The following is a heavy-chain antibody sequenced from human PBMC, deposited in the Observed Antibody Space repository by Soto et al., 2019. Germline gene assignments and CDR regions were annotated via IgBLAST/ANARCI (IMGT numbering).Heavy chain of an antibody. CDR3: ARAVAVAADFDY. Sequence: QVQLVQSGAEEKKPGASVKVSCKASGYTFTGYAMHWVRQAPGQRLEWMGWINAGNGNTKYSQKFQGRVTITRDTSASTAYMELSSLRSEDTAVYDCARAVAVAADFDYWCQGTLVTVSS. V-gene: IGHV1-3*05. CDR1: GYTFTGYA. CDR2: INAGNGNT. D-gene: IGHD6-19*01. J-gene: IGHJ4*02.